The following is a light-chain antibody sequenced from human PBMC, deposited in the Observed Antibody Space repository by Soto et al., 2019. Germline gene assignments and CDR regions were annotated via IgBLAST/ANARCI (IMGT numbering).Light chain of an antibody. CDR3: QRRDNWPPVFT. CDR1: QSVGRY. Sequence: EIVLTQSPATLSLSPGERATLSCRASQSVGRYLTWYQQRVGQAPRLLIYAASNRAAGIPARFSGSGSGTDFTLTISSLKPEDFAVYDCQRRDNWPPVFTFGPGTKVDV. J-gene: IGKJ3*01. CDR2: AAS. V-gene: IGKV3-11*01.